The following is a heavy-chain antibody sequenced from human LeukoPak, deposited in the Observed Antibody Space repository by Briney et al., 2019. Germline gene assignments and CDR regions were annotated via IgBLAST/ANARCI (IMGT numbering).Heavy chain of an antibody. CDR2: ISYDGSNK. CDR1: GFTFSSYA. D-gene: IGHD2-21*02. V-gene: IGHV3-30-3*01. CDR3: ARGGRMVTPDNWFDP. Sequence: PGRSLRLSCAASGFTFSSYAMYWVRQAPGKGLEWVAVISYDGSNKYYADSVKGRFTISRDNSKNTLYLQMNSLRAEDTAVYYCARGGRMVTPDNWFDPWGQGTLVTVSS. J-gene: IGHJ5*02.